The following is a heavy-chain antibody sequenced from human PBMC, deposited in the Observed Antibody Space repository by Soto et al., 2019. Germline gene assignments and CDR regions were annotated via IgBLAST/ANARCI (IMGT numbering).Heavy chain of an antibody. Sequence: QVQLRQWGAGLLKPSETLSLTCAVYGGSFSGYYWSWIRQPPGKGLEWIGEINHSGSTNYNPSLKSRVTISVDTSKKQFSLRLTSVTAADTAVYYCATPGDYIGAYYYGMDVWGQGTTVTVSS. J-gene: IGHJ6*02. CDR1: GGSFSGYY. CDR3: ATPGDYIGAYYYGMDV. CDR2: INHSGST. V-gene: IGHV4-34*01. D-gene: IGHD4-17*01.